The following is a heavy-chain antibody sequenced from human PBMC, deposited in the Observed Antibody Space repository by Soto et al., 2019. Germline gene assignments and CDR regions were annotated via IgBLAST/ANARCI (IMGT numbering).Heavy chain of an antibody. D-gene: IGHD5-12*01. CDR3: ARASVSEYSGYVPYYYYYYMDV. Sequence: GGSLRLSCAASGFTVSSNYMSWVRQAPGKGLEWVSVIYSGGSTYYADSVKGRFTISRDNSKNTLYLQMNSLRAEDTAVYYCARASVSEYSGYVPYYYYYYMDVWGKGTTVTVSS. CDR1: GFTVSSNY. V-gene: IGHV3-53*01. J-gene: IGHJ6*03. CDR2: IYSGGST.